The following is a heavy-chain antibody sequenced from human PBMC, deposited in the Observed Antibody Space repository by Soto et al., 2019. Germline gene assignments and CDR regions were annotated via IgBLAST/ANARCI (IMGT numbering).Heavy chain of an antibody. D-gene: IGHD3-22*01. V-gene: IGHV3-11*06. CDR1: GFTFSDYY. Sequence: QVQLVESGGGLVKPGGSLRLSCAASGFTFSDYYMSWIRQAPGKGLEWVSYISSSSSYTNYADSVKGRFTISRDNAKNSLYLQMNSLRAEDTAVYYCAKHVRPRYYYDTTGYYRDYWGQGTLVTVSS. CDR3: AKHVRPRYYYDTTGYYRDY. J-gene: IGHJ4*02. CDR2: ISSSSSYT.